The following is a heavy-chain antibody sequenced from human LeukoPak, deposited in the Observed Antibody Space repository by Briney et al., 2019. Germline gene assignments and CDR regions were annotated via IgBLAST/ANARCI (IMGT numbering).Heavy chain of an antibody. CDR3: ARALGYCSSTSCRNWFDP. V-gene: IGHV4-59*01. CDR1: GGSISSYY. J-gene: IGHJ5*02. Sequence: PSETLSLTCTVSGGSISSYYWRWIRQPPGEGLEWIGYIYYSGSTNYNTSLKSRVTISVDKSKNQFSLKLRSVTAADTAVYYCARALGYCSSTSCRNWFDPWGQGTLVTVSS. D-gene: IGHD2-2*01. CDR2: IYYSGST.